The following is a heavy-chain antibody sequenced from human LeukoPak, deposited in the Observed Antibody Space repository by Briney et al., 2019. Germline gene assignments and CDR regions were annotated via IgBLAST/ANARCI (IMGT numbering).Heavy chain of an antibody. Sequence: SETLSLTCNVSGGSISSYYRSWIRQPAGKGLEWVGRIHTSGNTNYNPSLKSRVTLSVDTSKNQFSLNLSSVTAADTAVYYCARDGGSYRAFDYWGQGTLVTVSS. CDR3: ARDGGSYRAFDY. D-gene: IGHD1-26*01. V-gene: IGHV4-4*07. CDR1: GGSISSYY. CDR2: IHTSGNT. J-gene: IGHJ4*02.